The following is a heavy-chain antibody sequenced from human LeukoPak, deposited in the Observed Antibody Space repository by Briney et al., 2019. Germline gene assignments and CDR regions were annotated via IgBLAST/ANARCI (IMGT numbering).Heavy chain of an antibody. CDR1: GFTFSSYG. CDR3: ARDQHYYYGTDV. CDR2: IWYDGSNK. J-gene: IGHJ6*02. V-gene: IGHV3-33*01. Sequence: PGGSLRLSCAASGFTFSSYGMHWVRQAPGKGLEWVAVIWYDGSNKYYADSVKGRFTISRDNSKNTLYLQMNSLRAEDTAVYYCARDQHYYYGTDVWGQGTTVTVSS.